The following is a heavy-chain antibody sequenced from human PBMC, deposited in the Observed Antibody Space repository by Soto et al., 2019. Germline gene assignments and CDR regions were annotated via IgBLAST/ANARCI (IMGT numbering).Heavy chain of an antibody. CDR2: IIPIFGTA. Sequence: QVQLVQSGAEVKKPGSSVKVSCKASGGTFSSYAISWVRQAPGQGLEWMGGIIPIFGTANYAQKFQGRVTITADESTSTAYMELSSLRSEDTAVYYCARDRAYYGSGSYLNYYYYGMDVWGQGTTVTVSS. V-gene: IGHV1-69*01. CDR3: ARDRAYYGSGSYLNYYYYGMDV. D-gene: IGHD3-10*01. CDR1: GGTFSSYA. J-gene: IGHJ6*02.